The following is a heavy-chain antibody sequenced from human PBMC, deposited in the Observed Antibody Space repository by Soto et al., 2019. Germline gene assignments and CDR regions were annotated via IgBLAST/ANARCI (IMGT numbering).Heavy chain of an antibody. CDR1: GYTFTSYG. CDR2: ISAYNGNT. J-gene: IGHJ4*02. CDR3: ARGTTVETRNC. Sequence: QVQLVQSGAEVKKPGASVKVSCKASGYTFTSYGISWVRQAPGQGLEWMGWISAYNGNTNYAQKLQGRVTMTTATAKRTAYKALRSLRSDDTAVYDRARGTTVETRNCWGQGTLVTVSS. D-gene: IGHD4-17*01. V-gene: IGHV1-18*01.